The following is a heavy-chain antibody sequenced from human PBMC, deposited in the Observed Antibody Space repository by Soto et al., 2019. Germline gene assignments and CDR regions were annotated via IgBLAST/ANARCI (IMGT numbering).Heavy chain of an antibody. V-gene: IGHV3-23*01. D-gene: IGHD3-3*01. CDR1: GFTFTSYA. CDR2: ISGSGGST. CDR3: AKARRFEWLTNYFDY. Sequence: EVQLLESGGGLVQPGGPLRLSCEASGFTFTSYAMSGVPQPPGKGRKWVSAISGSGGSTYYADSVKGRFTISRDNSKNTLYLQMNSLRAEDTAVYYCAKARRFEWLTNYFDYWGQGTLVTVSS. J-gene: IGHJ4*02.